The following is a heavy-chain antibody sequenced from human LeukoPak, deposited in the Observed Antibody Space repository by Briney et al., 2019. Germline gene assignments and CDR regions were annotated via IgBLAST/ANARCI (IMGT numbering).Heavy chain of an antibody. V-gene: IGHV1-69*13. CDR3: ARDLAARPFWL. Sequence: SVKVSCKASGYTFTSYGISWVRQAPGQGLEWMGGIIPIFGTANYAQKFQGRVTITADESTSTAYMELSSLRSEDTAVYYCARDLAARPFWLWGQGTLVTVSS. CDR1: GYTFTSYG. CDR2: IIPIFGTA. D-gene: IGHD6-6*01. J-gene: IGHJ4*02.